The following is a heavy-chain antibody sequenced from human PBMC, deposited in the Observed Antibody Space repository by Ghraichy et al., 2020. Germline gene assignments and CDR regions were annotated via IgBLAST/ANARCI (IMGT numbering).Heavy chain of an antibody. CDR1: GFTFSTYA. CDR2: ISFDGSNK. V-gene: IGHV3-30-3*01. CDR3: ARGPDDYGGDRGYFDL. J-gene: IGHJ2*01. D-gene: IGHD4-23*01. Sequence: GGSLRLSCGATGFTFSTYAMHWVRQAPGKGLEWAAVISFDGSNKHYADSVKGRFTISRDNSKNTLYLQMDNLRADDTALYYCARGPDDYGGDRGYFDLWGRGTLVTVSS.